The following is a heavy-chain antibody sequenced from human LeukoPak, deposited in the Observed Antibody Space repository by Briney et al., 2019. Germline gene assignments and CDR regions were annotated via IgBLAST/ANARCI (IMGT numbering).Heavy chain of an antibody. CDR1: TYTFTDYY. CDR2: INPHSGDT. D-gene: IGHD2-21*02. Sequence: ASVKVSCKASTYTFTDYYIHWVRQAPGQGLEWMGWINPHSGDTDYAQKFQGRVTLTRDTSISTAYMELSRLRSDDTAVYYCAREYCAGDCYSHGACFDYWGQGTLVTVSS. CDR3: AREYCAGDCYSHGACFDY. V-gene: IGHV1-2*02. J-gene: IGHJ4*02.